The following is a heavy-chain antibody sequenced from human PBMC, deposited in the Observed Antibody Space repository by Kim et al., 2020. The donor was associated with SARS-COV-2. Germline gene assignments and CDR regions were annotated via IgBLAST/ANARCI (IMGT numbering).Heavy chain of an antibody. CDR3: ARDHHKLYCTGGVCYDSHHYDGMDL. CDR2: ISYDGSNK. D-gene: IGHD2-8*02. V-gene: IGHV3-30*04. Sequence: GGSLRLSCAASGFTFSSYAMHWVRQAPGKGLEWVAVISYDGSNKYYVDSVKGRFTISRDNSKNTLYLQMNSLRAQDTAVYYCARDHHKLYCTGGVCYDSHHYDGMDLWGEGTRVTVSS. CDR1: GFTFSSYA. J-gene: IGHJ6*02.